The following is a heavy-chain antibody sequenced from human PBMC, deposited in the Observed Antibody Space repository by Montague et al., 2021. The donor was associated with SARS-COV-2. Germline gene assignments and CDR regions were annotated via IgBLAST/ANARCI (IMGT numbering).Heavy chain of an antibody. J-gene: IGHJ6*03. CDR1: GFTFSSYG. V-gene: IGHV3-30*18. CDR2: ISYDGSNK. CDR3: AKNIPSWGMDV. Sequence: SLRLSCAASGFTFSSYGMHWVRQAPGKGLEWVAVISYDGSNKYYADSAKGRFTISRDNSKNTLYLQMNSLRAEDTAVYYCAKNIPSWGMDVWGKGTTVTVSS. D-gene: IGHD7-27*01.